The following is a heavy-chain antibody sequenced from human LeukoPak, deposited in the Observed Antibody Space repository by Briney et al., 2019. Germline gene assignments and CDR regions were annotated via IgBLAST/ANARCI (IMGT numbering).Heavy chain of an antibody. CDR2: IYHSGST. D-gene: IGHD2-21*02. CDR1: GGSISSGGYS. CDR3: ASGAYCGGVCPLRWFDR. J-gene: IGHJ5*02. Sequence: PSETLSLTCAVSGGSISSGGYSWSWIRQPPGKCLEWLGYIYHSGSTYYNPSLKSRVTISVDRSKNQFSLKLSSLTAADPAVYYWASGAYCGGVCPLRWFDRWGQGTLVNVSS. V-gene: IGHV4-30-2*01.